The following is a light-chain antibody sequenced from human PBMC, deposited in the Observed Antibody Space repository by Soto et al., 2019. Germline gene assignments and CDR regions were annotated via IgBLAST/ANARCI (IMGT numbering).Light chain of an antibody. J-gene: IGKJ1*01. CDR3: QQSYSTPQT. CDR1: QSISSY. Sequence: DIQMTQSPSSLSASVGDRVTITCRASQSISSYLNWYQQKPGKAPKLLIYAASSLQSGVPPRFSGSGSGTDFTLTISSLQPEDVATYYCQQSYSTPQTFCQGTKVDIK. CDR2: AAS. V-gene: IGKV1-39*01.